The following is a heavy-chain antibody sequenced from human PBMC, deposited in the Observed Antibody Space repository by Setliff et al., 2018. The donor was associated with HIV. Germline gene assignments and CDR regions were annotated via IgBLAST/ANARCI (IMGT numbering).Heavy chain of an antibody. Sequence: ASVKVSCKTSGSTVSTYDINWVRQATGQGLEWMGWMNPNSGNTGYAQKFQGRVTMTRNTSISTAYMELSSLRSDDTAVYYCASSWSRIRYYGMDVWGQGTTVTVSS. CDR3: ASSWSRIRYYGMDV. D-gene: IGHD6-13*01. J-gene: IGHJ6*02. V-gene: IGHV1-8*01. CDR1: GSTVSTYD. CDR2: MNPNSGNT.